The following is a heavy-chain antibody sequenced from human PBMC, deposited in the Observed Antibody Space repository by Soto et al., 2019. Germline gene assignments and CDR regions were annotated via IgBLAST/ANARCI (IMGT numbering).Heavy chain of an antibody. CDR3: ARVGDSSGWYLSAFDI. CDR2: VSSTGGT. V-gene: IGHV4-39*01. Sequence: SETLSLTCTVSGGPISSSTYHWGWIRLPPGKGLEWIGTVSSTGGTFYNPSLRGRVTISVDTSKDQFSLKLSSVTPEDTAVYYCARVGDSSGWYLSAFDIWGQGTMVTVSS. J-gene: IGHJ3*02. D-gene: IGHD6-19*01. CDR1: GGPISSSTYH.